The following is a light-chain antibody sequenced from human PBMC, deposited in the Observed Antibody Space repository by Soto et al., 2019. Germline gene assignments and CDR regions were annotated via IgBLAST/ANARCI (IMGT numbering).Light chain of an antibody. CDR3: QQYNSYSYT. CDR1: QSISSG. J-gene: IGKJ2*01. Sequence: DIQMTQSSSTLSASVGDRVTITCRASQSISSGLAWYQQKPGKAPKLLIYKASSLESGVPSRFSGSGSGTEFTLTISSLQPDDFATYYCQQYNSYSYTFGQGTKVDIK. CDR2: KAS. V-gene: IGKV1-5*03.